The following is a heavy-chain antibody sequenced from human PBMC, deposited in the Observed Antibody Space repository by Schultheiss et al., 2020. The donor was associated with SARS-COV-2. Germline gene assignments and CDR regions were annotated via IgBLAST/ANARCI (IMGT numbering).Heavy chain of an antibody. D-gene: IGHD3-22*01. CDR2: IYYDGST. Sequence: SETLSLTCTVSGGSVSSGSYYWSWIRQPPGKGLEWIASIYYDGSTYYNPSLKSRVTLSIDTSKKQISLKLSSVTAADTAVYYCARVNLPGYYYDSSGYYYPVGAFDIWGQGTMVTVSS. CDR3: ARVNLPGYYYDSSGYYYPVGAFDI. CDR1: GGSVSSGSYY. V-gene: IGHV4-39*07. J-gene: IGHJ3*02.